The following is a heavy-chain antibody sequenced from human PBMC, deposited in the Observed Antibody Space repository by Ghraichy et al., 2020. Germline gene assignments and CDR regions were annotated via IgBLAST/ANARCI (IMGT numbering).Heavy chain of an antibody. CDR3: AKTLVPGSGAYYYYAMDV. V-gene: IGHV3-20*04. D-gene: IGHD3-10*01. Sequence: GGSLRLSCAASGFNFDYYAMSWVRQVPGKGLEWVSSISWNGGSTGYADSVKGRFTISRDNAKKSLYLQMNSLRAEDTASYYCAKTLVPGSGAYYYYAMDVWGQGTTVTVSS. CDR1: GFNFDYYA. J-gene: IGHJ6*02. CDR2: ISWNGGST.